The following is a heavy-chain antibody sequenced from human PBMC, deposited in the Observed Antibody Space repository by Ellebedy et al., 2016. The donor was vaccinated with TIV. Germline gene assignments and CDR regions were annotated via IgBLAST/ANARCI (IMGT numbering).Heavy chain of an antibody. CDR1: GFTFSSYA. CDR2: ISGSGGST. Sequence: GESLKISXAASGFTFSSYAMSWVRQAPGKGLEWVSAISGSGGSTYYADSVKGRFTISRENAKNSLYLQMNSLRAEDTAVYYCARGRSFWSGQKWGYWFDPWGQGTLVTVSS. J-gene: IGHJ5*02. CDR3: ARGRSFWSGQKWGYWFDP. V-gene: IGHV3-23*01. D-gene: IGHD3-3*01.